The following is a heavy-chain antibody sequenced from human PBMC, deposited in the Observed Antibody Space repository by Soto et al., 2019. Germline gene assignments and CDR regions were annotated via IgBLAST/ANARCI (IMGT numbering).Heavy chain of an antibody. Sequence: GGSLRLSCTASGFTFGDYAMSWFRQAPGKGLEGVGFIRSKAYGGTTEYAASVKGRFTISRDDSKSIAYLQMNSLKTEDTAVYYCTRGVVVVAATLLDYYYGMDVWGQGTTVTVSS. V-gene: IGHV3-49*03. CDR3: TRGVVVVAATLLDYYYGMDV. J-gene: IGHJ6*02. CDR2: IRSKAYGGTT. D-gene: IGHD2-15*01. CDR1: GFTFGDYA.